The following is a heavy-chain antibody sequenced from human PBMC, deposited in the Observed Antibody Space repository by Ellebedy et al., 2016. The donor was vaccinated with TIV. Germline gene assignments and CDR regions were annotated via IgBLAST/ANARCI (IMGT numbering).Heavy chain of an antibody. CDR1: GFTFSSYW. CDR3: ARFSGYDY. J-gene: IGHJ4*02. Sequence: PGGSLRLSCAASGFTFSSYWMNWVRQAPGKGPEWVANINQDGSEKYYVDSVKGRFTISRDNAKNSLCLQMNSLRAEDTAVYYCARFSGYDYWGQGTLVTVSS. V-gene: IGHV3-7*03. D-gene: IGHD5-12*01. CDR2: INQDGSEK.